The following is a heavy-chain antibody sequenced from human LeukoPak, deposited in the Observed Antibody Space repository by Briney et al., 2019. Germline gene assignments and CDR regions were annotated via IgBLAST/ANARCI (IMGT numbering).Heavy chain of an antibody. D-gene: IGHD1-14*01. CDR2: IYYSGST. CDR3: ARDFGSSDAFDI. J-gene: IGHJ3*02. CDR1: GGSISSSSYY. V-gene: IGHV4-39*07. Sequence: PSETLSLTCTVSGGSISSSSYYWGWIRQPPGKGLEWIGSIYYSGSTYYNPSLKSRVTISVDTSKNQFSLKLSSVTAADTAVYYCARDFGSSDAFDIWGQGTMVTVSS.